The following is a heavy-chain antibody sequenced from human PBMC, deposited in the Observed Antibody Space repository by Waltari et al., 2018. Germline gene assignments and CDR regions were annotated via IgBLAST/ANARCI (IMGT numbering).Heavy chain of an antibody. V-gene: IGHV4-39*07. CDR3: ARGGAYSSLDWDYFDY. D-gene: IGHD6-6*01. Sequence: QLQLQESGPGLVKPSETLSLTCTVSGGSISSSSYYWGWIRQPPGKGLEWIGSIYYSGSTYDNPSLKSRVTISVDTSKNQFSLKLSSVTAADTAVYYCARGGAYSSLDWDYFDYWGQGTLVTVSS. J-gene: IGHJ4*02. CDR1: GGSISSSSYY. CDR2: IYYSGST.